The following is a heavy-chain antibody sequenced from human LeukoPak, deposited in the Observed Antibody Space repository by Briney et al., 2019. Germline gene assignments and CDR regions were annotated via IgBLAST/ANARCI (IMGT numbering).Heavy chain of an antibody. CDR2: ISWNSGSV. CDR1: GFTFDDYA. V-gene: IGHV3-9*01. Sequence: GGSLRLSCAASGFTFDDYAMHWVRPAPGKGLEGVSGISWNSGSVGDAASEKARLTISRDNSKNTLYLQMNSLRAEDTAVYYCAGGGRFDDFWSGALIFDIWGQGTMVTVSS. J-gene: IGHJ3*02. CDR3: AGGGRFDDFWSGALIFDI. D-gene: IGHD3-3*01.